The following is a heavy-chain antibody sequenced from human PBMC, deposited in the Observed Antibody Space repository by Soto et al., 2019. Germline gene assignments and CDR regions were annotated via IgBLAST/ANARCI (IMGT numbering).Heavy chain of an antibody. CDR2: ISSSGGTI. V-gene: IGHV3-48*02. J-gene: IGHJ4*02. CDR3: ARLSVRYCSGGSCSQLDY. CDR1: GFTFSTYS. Sequence: EVQLVESGGGLVQPGGSVRLSCAASGFTFSTYSMNWVRQAPGKGLKWVSFISSSGGTIYYADSVKGRFTISRDNAKNSLYLQMNSLSDEDTAVYYCARLSVRYCSGGSCSQLDYWGQGTLVTVSS. D-gene: IGHD2-15*01.